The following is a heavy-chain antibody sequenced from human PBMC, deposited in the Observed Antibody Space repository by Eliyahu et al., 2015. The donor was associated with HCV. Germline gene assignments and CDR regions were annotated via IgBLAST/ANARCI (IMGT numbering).Heavy chain of an antibody. CDR2: ISNSGTTP. CDR1: GFTFSDYY. Sequence: QVQLVXSGGGLVKPGXSXRLSCAASGFTFSDYYXSWIXXAPGKGLEWISFISNSGTTPXYADSVKGRFTVSKDNAKNSLFLQMNSLRAEDTAVYYCARVDGYSYVDYYYGMDVWGQGTTVTVSS. D-gene: IGHD5-18*01. J-gene: IGHJ6*02. CDR3: ARVDGYSYVDYYYGMDV. V-gene: IGHV3-11*01.